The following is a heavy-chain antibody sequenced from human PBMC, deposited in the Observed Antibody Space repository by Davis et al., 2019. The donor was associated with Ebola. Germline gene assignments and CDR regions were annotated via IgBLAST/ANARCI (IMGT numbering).Heavy chain of an antibody. CDR2: FGTSGDT. J-gene: IGHJ2*01. Sequence: GGSLRLSCAASGFIFRNYVMSWVRQAPGKGLEWVSTFGTSGDTYYADSVKGRFTISRDNSRNTLYLQMNGLRVEDTAVYYCVRDPALVVTGGGWFFGLWGRGTLVTVSS. CDR1: GFIFRNYV. V-gene: IGHV3-23*01. CDR3: VRDPALVVTGGGWFFGL. D-gene: IGHD2-21*02.